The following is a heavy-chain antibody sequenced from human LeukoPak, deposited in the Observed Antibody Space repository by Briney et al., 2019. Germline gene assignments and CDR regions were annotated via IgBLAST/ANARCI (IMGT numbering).Heavy chain of an antibody. CDR3: ARVERYSYAQDY. D-gene: IGHD5-18*01. Sequence: PGGSLRLSCAASGFTFSSYGMHWVRQAPGKGLEWVSSISSSSYIYYADSVKGRFTISRDNAKNSLYLQMNSLRAEDTAVYYCARVERYSYAQDYWGQGTLVTVSS. J-gene: IGHJ4*02. V-gene: IGHV3-21*01. CDR1: GFTFSSYG. CDR2: ISSSSYI.